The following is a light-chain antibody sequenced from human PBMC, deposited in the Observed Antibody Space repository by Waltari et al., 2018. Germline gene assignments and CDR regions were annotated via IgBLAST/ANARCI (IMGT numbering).Light chain of an antibody. CDR2: GAS. Sequence: EIVLTQSPGPLSLSPGERATPSCRASQSVSSSYLAWYQQKPGQAPRLLIYGASSRATGIPDRFSCSGSGTDFTLTISRLEPEDFAVYYCQQYGSSPPWTCGQGTKVEIK. CDR1: QSVSSSY. V-gene: IGKV3-20*01. J-gene: IGKJ1*01. CDR3: QQYGSSPPWT.